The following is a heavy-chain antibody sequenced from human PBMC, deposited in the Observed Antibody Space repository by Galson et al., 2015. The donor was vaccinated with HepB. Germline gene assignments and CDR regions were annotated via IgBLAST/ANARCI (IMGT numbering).Heavy chain of an antibody. CDR2: INHSGIT. CDR1: GGSFSDYH. D-gene: IGHD5-12*01. V-gene: IGHV4-34*01. Sequence: SETLSLTCAVYGGSFSDYHWSWIRQPPGKWLEWIGEINHSGITNYNPSLKSRVTISVDTSKTQFSLRLNSVTAADTAVYYCARVRRRATNAYNWFDPWGQRTLVTVSS. CDR3: ARVRRRATNAYNWFDP. J-gene: IGHJ5*02.